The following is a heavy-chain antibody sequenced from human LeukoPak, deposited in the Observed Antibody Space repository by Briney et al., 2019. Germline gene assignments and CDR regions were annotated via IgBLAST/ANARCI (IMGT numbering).Heavy chain of an antibody. Sequence: PSETLSLTCTVSGGSISSGGYYWSWIRQHPGKGLEWIGYIYYSGSTYYNPSLKSQVTISVDTSKNQFSLKLSSVTAADTAVYYCARVGAGDYYYYYMDVWGKGTTVTVSS. J-gene: IGHJ6*03. V-gene: IGHV4-31*01. CDR1: GGSISSGGYY. CDR2: IYYSGST. CDR3: ARVGAGDYYYYYMDV. D-gene: IGHD3-10*01.